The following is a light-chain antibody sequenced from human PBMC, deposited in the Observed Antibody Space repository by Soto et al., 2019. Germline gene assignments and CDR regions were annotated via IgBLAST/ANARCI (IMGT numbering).Light chain of an antibody. Sequence: QSVLTQPPSASGSPGQSVTISGTGTNSDIGVYDFVSWYQHHPCKPPRLIIYEVVQRPSGVTDRFSGSKSGNTAYLTVSGLQAADEADYFCKSYAGSNAYVFGSGPKLTVL. CDR1: NSDIGVYDF. CDR3: KSYAGSNAYV. CDR2: EVV. J-gene: IGLJ1*01. V-gene: IGLV2-8*01.